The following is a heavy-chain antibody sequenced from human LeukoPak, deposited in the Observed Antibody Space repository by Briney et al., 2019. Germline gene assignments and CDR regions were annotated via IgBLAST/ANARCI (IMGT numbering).Heavy chain of an antibody. D-gene: IGHD1-1*01. V-gene: IGHV3-30*03. J-gene: IGHJ4*02. CDR1: GFTFSSYG. CDR3: ETAIQLRPF. CDR2: ISYDGSNK. Sequence: GGSLRLSCAASGFTFSSYGMHWVRQAPGKGLEWVAVISYDGSNKYYADSVKGRFTISRDNSKNTLYLQMNSLRAEDTAVYYCETAIQLRPFWGQGTLVTVSS.